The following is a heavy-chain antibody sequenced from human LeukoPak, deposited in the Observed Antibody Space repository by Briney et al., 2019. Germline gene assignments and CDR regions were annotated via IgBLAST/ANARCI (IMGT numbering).Heavy chain of an antibody. CDR2: INHNSGGT. V-gene: IGHV1-2*02. J-gene: IGHJ4*02. CDR1: GYTFTGYY. D-gene: IGHD1-14*01. Sequence: ASVKVSCKASGYTFTGYYMHWVRQAPGQGLEWMGWINHNSGGTNYAQKFQGRVTMTRDTSISTAYMELSRLRSDDTAVYYCARGPRIQPYRFDYWGQGTLVTVSS. CDR3: ARGPRIQPYRFDY.